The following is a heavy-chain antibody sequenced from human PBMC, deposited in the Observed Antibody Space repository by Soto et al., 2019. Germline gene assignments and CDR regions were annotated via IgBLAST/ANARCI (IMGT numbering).Heavy chain of an antibody. V-gene: IGHV3-74*01. CDR1: GFTFGNYW. J-gene: IGHJ4*02. Sequence: EVQLVESGGGLVQPGGSLRLSCAASGFTFGNYWMHWVRQAPGKGLVWVSRVNPDGSGATYADSVKGRFTISRDNAKNPRYLKMNSLRGDDPAVYYWARARALGSRDYWGQGTLVTVSS. D-gene: IGHD3-10*01. CDR2: VNPDGSGA. CDR3: ARARALGSRDY.